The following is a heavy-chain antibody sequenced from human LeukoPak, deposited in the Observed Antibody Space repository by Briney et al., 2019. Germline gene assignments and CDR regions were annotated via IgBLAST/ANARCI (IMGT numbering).Heavy chain of an antibody. CDR1: GFTFSSYG. CDR3: AKSYYYDSSGYYGY. J-gene: IGHJ4*02. Sequence: GRSLRLSCAASGFTFSSYGMQWVRQAPGKGLEWVSAISGSGGSTYYADSVKGRFTISRDNSKNTLYLQMNSLRAEDTAVYYCAKSYYYDSSGYYGYWGQGTLVTVSS. V-gene: IGHV3-23*01. D-gene: IGHD3-22*01. CDR2: ISGSGGST.